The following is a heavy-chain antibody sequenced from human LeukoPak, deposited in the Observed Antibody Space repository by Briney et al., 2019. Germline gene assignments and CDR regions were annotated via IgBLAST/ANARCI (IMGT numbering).Heavy chain of an antibody. CDR3: ARALSIQLWLPPWFDP. CDR2: ISAYNGNT. J-gene: IGHJ5*02. CDR1: GYTFTSYG. Sequence: GASVKVSCKASGYTFTSYGISWVRQAPGQGLEWMGWISAYNGNTNYAQKLQGRVTMTTDTSTSTAYMELRSLRSEDTAVYYCARALSIQLWLPPWFDPWGQGTLVTVSS. D-gene: IGHD5-18*01. V-gene: IGHV1-18*01.